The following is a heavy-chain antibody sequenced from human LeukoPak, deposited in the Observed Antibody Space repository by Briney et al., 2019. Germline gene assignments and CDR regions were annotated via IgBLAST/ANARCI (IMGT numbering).Heavy chain of an antibody. CDR1: GGSFSGYY. CDR3: AREGINTAMVVH. CDR2: INHSGST. Sequence: SETLSLTCAVYGGSFSGYYWSWIRQPPGKGLEWIGEINHSGSTNYNPSLKSRVTISVDTSKNQFSLKLSSVTAADTAVYYCAREGINTAMVVHWGQGTLVTVSS. D-gene: IGHD5-18*01. V-gene: IGHV4-34*01. J-gene: IGHJ4*02.